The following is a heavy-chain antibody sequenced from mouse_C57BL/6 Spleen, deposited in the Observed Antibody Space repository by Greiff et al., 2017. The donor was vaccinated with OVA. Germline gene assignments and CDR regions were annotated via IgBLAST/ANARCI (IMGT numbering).Heavy chain of an antibody. CDR2: ISYDGSN. D-gene: IGHD1-1*01. V-gene: IGHV3-6*01. Sequence: EVQLQQSGPGLVKPSQSLSLTCSVTGYSITSGYYWNWIRQFPGNKLEWMGYISYDGSNNYNPSLKNRISITRDTSKNQFFLKLNSVTTEDTATYYCARDRTTVPFAYWGQGTLVTVSA. CDR1: GYSITSGYY. CDR3: ARDRTTVPFAY. J-gene: IGHJ3*01.